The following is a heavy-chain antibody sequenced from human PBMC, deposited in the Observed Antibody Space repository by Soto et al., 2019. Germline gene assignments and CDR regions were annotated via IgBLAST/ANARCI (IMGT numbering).Heavy chain of an antibody. Sequence: QVQLVQSGAEVKKPGSSVKVSCKASGVTFSSYAISWVRQAPGQGLEWMGGIIPIFGTANYAQKFQGRVTITADESTRTAYMELSSLRSEDTGVYYCARGATQERYCSSTSCYTYWYFDLWGRGTLVTVSS. J-gene: IGHJ2*01. V-gene: IGHV1-69*01. CDR1: GVTFSSYA. D-gene: IGHD2-2*01. CDR3: ARGATQERYCSSTSCYTYWYFDL. CDR2: IIPIFGTA.